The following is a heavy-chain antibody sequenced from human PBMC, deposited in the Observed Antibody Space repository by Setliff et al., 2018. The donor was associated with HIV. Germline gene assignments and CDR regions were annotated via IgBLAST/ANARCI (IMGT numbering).Heavy chain of an antibody. CDR3: ARELHWNDGVDQ. D-gene: IGHD1-1*01. J-gene: IGHJ4*02. Sequence: GESLKISCAASGFSLSKYWMSWVRQAPGKGLEWVANINQDGRERYYVDSLKGRLTISRDNARNSVYLQMNSLRVEDTAVYYCARELHWNDGVDQWGQGTLVTVSS. V-gene: IGHV3-7*03. CDR1: GFSLSKYW. CDR2: INQDGRER.